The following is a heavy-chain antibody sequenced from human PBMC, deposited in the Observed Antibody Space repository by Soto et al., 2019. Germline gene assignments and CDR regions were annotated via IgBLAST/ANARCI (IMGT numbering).Heavy chain of an antibody. D-gene: IGHD3-3*01. Sequence: ASVKVSCKASGYTFTSYAMHWVRQAPGQRLEWMGWINAGNGNTKYSQKLQGRVTITRDTSASTAYMELSSLRSEDTAVYYCARDFALRRITIFGVVIPPLDYWGQGTLVTVSS. J-gene: IGHJ4*02. CDR2: INAGNGNT. V-gene: IGHV1-3*01. CDR3: ARDFALRRITIFGVVIPPLDY. CDR1: GYTFTSYA.